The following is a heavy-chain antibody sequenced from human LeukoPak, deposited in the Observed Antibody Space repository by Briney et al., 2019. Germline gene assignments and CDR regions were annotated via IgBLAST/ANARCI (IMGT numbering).Heavy chain of an antibody. CDR3: ARGPNSNWSGLDF. Sequence: GGSLRLSCVASGFPFSSFGMHWARQAPGKEPEWVAVVTHDGSKKYYADSVKGRFTISRDNSKNTLYLQVNNLRAEDTAVYYCARGPNSNWSGLDFWGQGTLLTVSS. CDR1: GFPFSSFG. D-gene: IGHD6-6*01. CDR2: VTHDGSKK. J-gene: IGHJ4*02. V-gene: IGHV3-30*03.